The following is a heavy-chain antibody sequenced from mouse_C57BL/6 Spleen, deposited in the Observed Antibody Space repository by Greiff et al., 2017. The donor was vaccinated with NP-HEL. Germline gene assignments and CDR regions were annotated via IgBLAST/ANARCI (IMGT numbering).Heavy chain of an antibody. CDR2: IYPSDSET. D-gene: IGHD1-1*01. V-gene: IGHV1-61*01. Sequence: QVQLQQPGAELVRPGSSVKLSCKASGYTFTSYWMDWVKQRPGQGLEWIGNIYPSDSETHYNQKFKDKATLTVDKSSSTAYMQLSSLTSEDSAVYYCARENWVTTVVASKGYFDVWGTGTTVTVSS. CDR1: GYTFTSYW. J-gene: IGHJ1*03. CDR3: ARENWVTTVVASKGYFDV.